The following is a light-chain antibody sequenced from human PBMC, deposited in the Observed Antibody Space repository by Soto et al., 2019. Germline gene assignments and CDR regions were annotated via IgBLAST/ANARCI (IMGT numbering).Light chain of an antibody. V-gene: IGKV3-15*01. CDR3: QQRSNWPPT. Sequence: EILMTQSPATLSVSPGERATLSCRASQSVSSNLAWYQQKHGQAPRILIYGASTRDTGIPARFSGSGSGTDFTLTISRLEADDFEVYYCQQRSNWPPTFGQGTKVDIK. CDR2: GAS. J-gene: IGKJ1*01. CDR1: QSVSSN.